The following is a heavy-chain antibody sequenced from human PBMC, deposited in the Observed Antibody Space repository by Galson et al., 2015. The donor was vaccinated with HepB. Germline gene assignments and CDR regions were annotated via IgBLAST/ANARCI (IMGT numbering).Heavy chain of an antibody. V-gene: IGHV1-18*04. CDR2: ISAYNGNT. J-gene: IGHJ6*02. CDR1: GYTFTSYG. CDR3: ARDVPLVVVAATRFYYYYGMDV. D-gene: IGHD2-15*01. Sequence: SVKVSCKASGYTFTSYGISWVRQAPGQGLEWMGWISAYNGNTNYAQKLQGRVTMTTDTSTSTAYMELRSLRSDDTAVYYCARDVPLVVVAATRFYYYYGMDVWGQGTTVTVSS.